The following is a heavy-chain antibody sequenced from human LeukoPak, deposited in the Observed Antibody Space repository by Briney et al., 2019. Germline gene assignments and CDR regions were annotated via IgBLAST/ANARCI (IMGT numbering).Heavy chain of an antibody. D-gene: IGHD5-18*01. J-gene: IGHJ6*03. V-gene: IGHV3-7*01. Sequence: GGSLRLSCAASGFTFSSYWMGWVRQAPGKGLEWVANIKQDGSEKYYVDSVKGRFTISRDNAKNSLYLQMNSLRAEDTAVYYCERCGYSHGYGWGGGYYYYYMDVWGKGTTVTVSS. CDR3: ERCGYSHGYGWGGGYYYYYMDV. CDR1: GFTFSSYW. CDR2: IKQDGSEK.